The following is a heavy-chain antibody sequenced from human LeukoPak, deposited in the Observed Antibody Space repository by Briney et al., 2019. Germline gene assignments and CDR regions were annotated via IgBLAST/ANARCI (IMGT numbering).Heavy chain of an antibody. D-gene: IGHD1-26*01. Sequence: SETLSLTCTVSGGSISYSYWSWIRQPPGKGLEWIGFVYYSGSTNYHPSLKSRVTISADTSKNQFSLKLSSVTAADTAVYYCARYGASYEGYLDYWGQGTLVTVSS. V-gene: IGHV4-59*08. J-gene: IGHJ4*02. CDR2: VYYSGST. CDR3: ARYGASYEGYLDY. CDR1: GGSISYSY.